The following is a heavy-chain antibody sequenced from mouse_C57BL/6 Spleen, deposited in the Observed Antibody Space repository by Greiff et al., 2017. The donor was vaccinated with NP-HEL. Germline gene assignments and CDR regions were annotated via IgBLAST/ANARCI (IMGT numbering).Heavy chain of an antibody. Sequence: VQLQQSGAELAKPGASVKLSCKASGYTFTSYWMHWVKQRPGQGLEWIGYINPSSGYTKYNQKFKDKATLTADKSSSTAYMQLSSLTYEDCAVYSYDRYYYGNRASRFAYWGQGTLLTVSA. D-gene: IGHD1-1*01. J-gene: IGHJ3*01. V-gene: IGHV1-7*01. CDR1: GYTFTSYW. CDR2: INPSSGYT. CDR3: DRYYYGNRASRFAY.